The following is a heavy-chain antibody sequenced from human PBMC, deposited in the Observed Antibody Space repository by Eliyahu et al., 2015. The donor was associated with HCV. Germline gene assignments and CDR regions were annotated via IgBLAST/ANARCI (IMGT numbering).Heavy chain of an antibody. Sequence: QVQLVESGGGVVQPGRSLRLSCAASGFTFSSYGMHWVRQAPGKGLEWVAVISYDGSNKYYADSVKGRFTISRDNSKNTLYLQMNSLRAEDTAVYYCAKDHDDRGGYFDYWGQGTLVTVSS. J-gene: IGHJ4*02. V-gene: IGHV3-30*18. CDR3: AKDHDDRGGYFDY. D-gene: IGHD3-16*01. CDR1: GFTFSSYG. CDR2: ISYDGSNK.